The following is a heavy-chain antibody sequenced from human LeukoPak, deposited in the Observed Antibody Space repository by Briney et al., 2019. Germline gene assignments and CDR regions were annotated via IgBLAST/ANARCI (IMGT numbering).Heavy chain of an antibody. D-gene: IGHD6-13*01. CDR3: ARVVSRINGLREGYFDY. CDR1: GGSFSDYY. Sequence: SETLSLTCVVYGGSFSDYYWSWIRQPPGKGLEWIGEINHSGSTNYNPSLKSRVTISVDTSKNQFSLKLSSVTAADTAVYYCARVVSRINGLREGYFDYWGQGTLVTVSS. V-gene: IGHV4-34*01. CDR2: INHSGST. J-gene: IGHJ4*02.